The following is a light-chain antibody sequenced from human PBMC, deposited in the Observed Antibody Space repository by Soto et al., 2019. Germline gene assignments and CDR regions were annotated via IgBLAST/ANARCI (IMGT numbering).Light chain of an antibody. CDR1: QSVSSY. J-gene: IGKJ1*01. V-gene: IGKV3-11*01. CDR3: QQRSNWQGT. Sequence: EIVLTQSPATLSLSPGERATLSCRASQSVSSYLAWYQQKPGQAPRLLIYDASNRATGIPARFSGNGSGTDFTLTISSLEPEDFAVYYCQQRSNWQGTFGQGTKVDIK. CDR2: DAS.